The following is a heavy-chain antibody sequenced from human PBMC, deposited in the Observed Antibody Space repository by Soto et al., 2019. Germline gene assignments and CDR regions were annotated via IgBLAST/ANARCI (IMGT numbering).Heavy chain of an antibody. D-gene: IGHD3-10*01. J-gene: IGHJ4*02. CDR3: AKKVNSGPGSQYFDY. V-gene: IGHV3-23*01. CDR2: FRTGADDGTT. CDR1: GFTFSSYS. Sequence: GGSLRLSCAASGFTFSSYSMSWVRQAPGKGLEWVSGFRTGADDGTTYYADSVKGRFTISRDISKNTLFLQMNSLRAEDTAIYYCAKKVNSGPGSQYFDYWGQGTLVTVSS.